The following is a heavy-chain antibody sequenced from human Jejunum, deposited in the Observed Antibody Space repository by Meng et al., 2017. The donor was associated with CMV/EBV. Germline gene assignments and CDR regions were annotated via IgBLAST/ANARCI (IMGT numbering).Heavy chain of an antibody. D-gene: IGHD5-18*01. CDR3: ARVPQYSYGPGYFDH. CDR2: IYHSANT. Sequence: GSISSSSDFWGWIRQPPGKGLEWIANIYHSANTYYNPSLKRRVTISVDTSKNHFSLKLNSVTAADTAVYYCARVPQYSYGPGYFDHWGRGTLVTVSS. V-gene: IGHV4-39*01. J-gene: IGHJ4*02. CDR1: GSISSSSDF.